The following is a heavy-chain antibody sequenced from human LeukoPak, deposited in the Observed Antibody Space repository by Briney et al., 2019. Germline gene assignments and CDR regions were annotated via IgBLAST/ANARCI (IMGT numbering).Heavy chain of an antibody. CDR2: IFYTGKT. Sequence: SETLSLTCTVSGGVVSTSDYYWGWIRQSPGKGLEWIGDIFYTGKTNYNPSLKSRATISLDTSKNQFSLRLTSVTAADTAVYFCARVFDSWGQGKLVTVSS. CDR3: ARVFDS. V-gene: IGHV4-39*07. J-gene: IGHJ4*02. CDR1: GGVVSTSDYY.